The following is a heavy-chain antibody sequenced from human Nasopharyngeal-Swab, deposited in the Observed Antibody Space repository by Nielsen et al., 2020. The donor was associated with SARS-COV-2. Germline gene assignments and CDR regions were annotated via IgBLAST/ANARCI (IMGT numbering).Heavy chain of an antibody. Sequence: SETLSLTCTVSGGSISSSSYYWGWIRQPPGKGLEWIGSIYYSGSTYYNPSLKSRVTISVDTSKNQFSLKLSSVTAADTAVYYCAGHGPRSTIFGVVISLFSGFDYWGQGTLVTVSS. CDR2: IYYSGST. D-gene: IGHD3-3*01. CDR1: GGSISSSSYY. J-gene: IGHJ4*02. CDR3: AGHGPRSTIFGVVISLFSGFDY. V-gene: IGHV4-39*01.